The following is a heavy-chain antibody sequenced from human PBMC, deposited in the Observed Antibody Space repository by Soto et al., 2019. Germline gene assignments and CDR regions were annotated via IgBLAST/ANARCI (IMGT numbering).Heavy chain of an antibody. Sequence: GGSLRLSCAASGFTFSSYSMNWVRQAPGKGLEWVSYISSSSSTIYYADSVKGRFTISRDNAKNSLYLQMNSLRAEDTAVYYCARVGDLYDFWSGYVWGEPQNNWFDPWGQGTLVTVSS. D-gene: IGHD3-3*01. CDR3: ARVGDLYDFWSGYVWGEPQNNWFDP. CDR1: GFTFSSYS. CDR2: ISSSSSTI. J-gene: IGHJ5*02. V-gene: IGHV3-48*01.